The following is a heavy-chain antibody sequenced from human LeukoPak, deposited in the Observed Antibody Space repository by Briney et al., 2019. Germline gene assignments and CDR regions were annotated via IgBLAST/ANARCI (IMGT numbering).Heavy chain of an antibody. CDR1: GFTFSNYL. CDR3: ARSLSSSTWYYFDY. Sequence: PGGSLRLSCAASGFTFSNYLMHWVRQAPGKGLLWVSHINVYGSSTSYADSVKGRVTISRDNAKNTLYLQMNSLRAEDTAVYYCARSLSSSTWYYFDYWGQGTLVTVSS. V-gene: IGHV3-74*01. D-gene: IGHD6-13*01. J-gene: IGHJ4*02. CDR2: INVYGSST.